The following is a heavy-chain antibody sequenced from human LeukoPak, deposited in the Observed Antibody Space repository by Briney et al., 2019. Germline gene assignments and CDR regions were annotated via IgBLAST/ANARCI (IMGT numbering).Heavy chain of an antibody. V-gene: IGHV3-23*01. CDR2: ISGSGGST. Sequence: GGSLRLSCAASGFTVSSNYMSWVRQAPGKGLEWVSGISGSGGSTYYADSVKGRFTISRDNSKNTLYLQMNSLRAEDTAVYYCAKGRSIVVVTAMNYWGQGTLVTVSS. D-gene: IGHD2-21*02. CDR1: GFTVSSNY. J-gene: IGHJ4*02. CDR3: AKGRSIVVVTAMNY.